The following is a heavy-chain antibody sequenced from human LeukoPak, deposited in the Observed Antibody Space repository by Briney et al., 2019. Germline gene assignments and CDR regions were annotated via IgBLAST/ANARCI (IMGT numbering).Heavy chain of an antibody. CDR2: VYNSGST. J-gene: IGHJ6*03. CDR3: ARNPLLSYMDV. D-gene: IGHD3-10*01. V-gene: IGHV4-39*07. Sequence: SETLSLTCTVSGGSISSANYYWGWLRQPSGKGLEWIGSVYNSGSTYYNPSLKSRVIVSLHMSQNQFSLRLTSVTAADTAVYYCARNPLLSYMDVRGKGTTVTVSS. CDR1: GGSISSANYY.